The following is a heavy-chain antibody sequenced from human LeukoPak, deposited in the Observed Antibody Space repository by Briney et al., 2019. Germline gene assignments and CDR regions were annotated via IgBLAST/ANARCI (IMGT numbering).Heavy chain of an antibody. CDR2: INTNTGNP. CDR3: ARGLGYYDFWSGYYDAFDI. Sequence: GASVKVSCKAAGYTFTKYAVNWVRQAPGQGLEWMRWINTNTGNPTYAQGFTGRFVFSLDTSVSTAYLQISSLKAEDTAVYYCARGLGYYDFWSGYYDAFDIWGQGTMVTVSS. V-gene: IGHV7-4-1*02. D-gene: IGHD3-3*01. J-gene: IGHJ3*02. CDR1: GYTFTKYA.